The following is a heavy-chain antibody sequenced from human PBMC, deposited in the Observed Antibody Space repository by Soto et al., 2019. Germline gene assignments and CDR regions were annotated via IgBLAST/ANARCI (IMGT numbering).Heavy chain of an antibody. CDR1: GGSFSGYY. D-gene: IGHD3-3*01. Sequence: PSETLSLTFAVYGGSFSGYYWSWIRQPPGKGLEWIGEINHSGSTNYNPSLKNRVTISVDTSKNQFSLKLSSVTAADTAVYYCARAWGGYYPHRFDYWGQGTLVTVSS. CDR2: INHSGST. J-gene: IGHJ4*02. V-gene: IGHV4-34*01. CDR3: ARAWGGYYPHRFDY.